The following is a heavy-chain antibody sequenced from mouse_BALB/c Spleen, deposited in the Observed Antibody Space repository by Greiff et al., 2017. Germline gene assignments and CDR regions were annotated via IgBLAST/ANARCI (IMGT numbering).Heavy chain of an antibody. D-gene: IGHD5-1*01. V-gene: IGHV1-63*02. CDR3: AREGNPVPGNFDY. CDR1: GYTFTNYW. CDR2: IYPGGGYT. J-gene: IGHJ2*01. Sequence: VQLQQSGAELVRPGTSVKISCKASGYTFTNYWLGWVKQRPGHGLEWIGDIYPGGGYTNYNEKFKGKATLTADTSSSTAYMQLSSLTSEDSAVYFCAREGNPVPGNFDYWGQGTTLTVSS.